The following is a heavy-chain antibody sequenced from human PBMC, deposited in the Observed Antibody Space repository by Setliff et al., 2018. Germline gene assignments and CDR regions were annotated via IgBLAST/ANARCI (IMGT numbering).Heavy chain of an antibody. CDR3: ARGPGWRRDAFDI. Sequence: ASVKVSCKASGYTFTSYDINWVRQAPGQGLEWMGWMNPNSGNTGYAQKFQGRATMTRNTSISTAYMELSSLRSEDTAVYYCARGPGWRRDAFDIWGQGTMVTVSS. D-gene: IGHD2-15*01. J-gene: IGHJ3*02. V-gene: IGHV1-8*01. CDR2: MNPNSGNT. CDR1: GYTFTSYD.